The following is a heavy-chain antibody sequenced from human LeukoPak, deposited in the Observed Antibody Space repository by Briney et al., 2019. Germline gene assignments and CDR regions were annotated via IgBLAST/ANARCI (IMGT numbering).Heavy chain of an antibody. Sequence: SETLSRTCTVSGGCISSGDYYWSWIRQPPGKGVERIGYISYSGSTYYNPSLKSRVTISVDTSKNQFSLKLSSVTAADTAVYYCARADGAFDIWGQGTMVTVSS. CDR3: ARADGAFDI. J-gene: IGHJ3*02. CDR2: ISYSGST. V-gene: IGHV4-30-4*08. CDR1: GGCISSGDYY.